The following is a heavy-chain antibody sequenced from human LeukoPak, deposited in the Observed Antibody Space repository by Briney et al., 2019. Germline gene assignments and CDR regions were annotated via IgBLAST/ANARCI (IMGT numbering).Heavy chain of an antibody. J-gene: IGHJ4*02. Sequence: NIKQDGSEKYYVDSVKGRFTISRDNAKNSLYLQMNSLRAEDTAVYYCARAKSSPHYFDYWGQGTLVTVSS. CDR2: IKQDGSEK. V-gene: IGHV3-7*01. CDR3: ARAKSSPHYFDY.